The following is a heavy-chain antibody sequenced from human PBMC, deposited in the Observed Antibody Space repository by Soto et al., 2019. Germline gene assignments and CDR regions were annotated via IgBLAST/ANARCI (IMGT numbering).Heavy chain of an antibody. CDR3: ARAGWVAAASVSYGMDV. Sequence: QVQLVQSGAEVKKPGASVKVSCKASGYTFTGYYMHWVRQAPGQGLEWMGWINPNSGGTNYAQKFQGRVTMTRDTSISTAYMELSRPRSDDTAVYYCARAGWVAAASVSYGMDVWGQGTTVTVSS. J-gene: IGHJ6*02. CDR2: INPNSGGT. D-gene: IGHD6-13*01. CDR1: GYTFTGYY. V-gene: IGHV1-2*02.